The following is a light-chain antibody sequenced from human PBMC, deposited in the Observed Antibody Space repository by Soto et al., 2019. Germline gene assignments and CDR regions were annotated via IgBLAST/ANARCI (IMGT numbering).Light chain of an antibody. V-gene: IGKV3-20*01. CDR1: QTVRNNY. Sequence: EFVLTHSPGTLSLSPGERATLSCSSSQTVRNNYLAWYQQKPGQAPRLLIYDASSRATGIPDRFSGGGSGTDFTLTISRLEPEDFALYYCQQYGNSPLTFGGGTKVDIK. CDR2: DAS. J-gene: IGKJ4*01. CDR3: QQYGNSPLT.